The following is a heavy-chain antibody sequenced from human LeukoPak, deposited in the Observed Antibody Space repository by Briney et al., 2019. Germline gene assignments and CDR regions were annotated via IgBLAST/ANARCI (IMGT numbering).Heavy chain of an antibody. CDR2: IMPIIATT. V-gene: IGHV1-69*05. CDR1: GSTFRSYA. CDR3: ARGVGGDACKFDL. D-gene: IGHD5-24*01. Sequence: RASVKVSCKASGSTFRSYALSWVRQAPGQGLEWMGGIMPIIATTNYAQKFQGRVTITTDESASTAYLELSSLRSEDTAVYYCARGVGGDACKFDLWGRGTLVTVSS. J-gene: IGHJ2*01.